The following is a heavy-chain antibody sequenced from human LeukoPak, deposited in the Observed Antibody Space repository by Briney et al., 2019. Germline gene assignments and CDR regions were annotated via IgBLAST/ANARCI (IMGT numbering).Heavy chain of an antibody. CDR3: ARAGRWEGRPHAFDI. D-gene: IGHD1-26*01. Sequence: SETLSLTCAVYGGSFSGYYWSWIRQPPGKGLEWIGEINHSGSINYNPSLKSRVTISVDTSKNQFSLKLSSVTAADTAVYYCARAGRWEGRPHAFDIWGQGTMVAVSS. CDR1: GGSFSGYY. J-gene: IGHJ3*02. V-gene: IGHV4-34*01. CDR2: INHSGSI.